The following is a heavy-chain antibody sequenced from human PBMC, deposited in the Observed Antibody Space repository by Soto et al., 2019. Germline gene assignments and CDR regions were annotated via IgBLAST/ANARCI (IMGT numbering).Heavy chain of an antibody. Sequence: EVQLVESGGGLVRPGGSLRLSCAASGFTFSSYSINWVRQAPGKGLEWVSSIGRVSSHIYYADSVKGRFTVSRDKAKNSLYLQMNNLRVEDTAVYYCARDVYTGYDSYYYYDMDVWGKGTTVTVSS. V-gene: IGHV3-21*01. CDR1: GFTFSSYS. CDR2: IGRVSSHI. CDR3: ARDVYTGYDSYYYYDMDV. J-gene: IGHJ6*03. D-gene: IGHD5-12*01.